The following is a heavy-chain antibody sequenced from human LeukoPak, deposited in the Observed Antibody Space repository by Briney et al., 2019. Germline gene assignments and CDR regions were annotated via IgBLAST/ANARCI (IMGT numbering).Heavy chain of an antibody. J-gene: IGHJ6*03. D-gene: IGHD4-11*01. CDR1: GGSISSSSYY. CDR2: IYYSGST. V-gene: IGHV4-39*07. Sequence: SETLSLTCAVSGGSISSSSYYWGWIRQPPGKGLEWIGNIYYSGSTYYNSSLKSRVTISVDTSKNQFSLKLSSVTAADTAVYYCARVSHSNYYYYYYMDVWGKGTTVTVSS. CDR3: ARVSHSNYYYYYYMDV.